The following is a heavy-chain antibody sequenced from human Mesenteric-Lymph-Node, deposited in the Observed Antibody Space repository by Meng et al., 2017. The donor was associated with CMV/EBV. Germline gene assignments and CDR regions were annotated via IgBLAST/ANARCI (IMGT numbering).Heavy chain of an antibody. J-gene: IGHJ5*02. CDR1: GYNSSGDYY. V-gene: IGHV4-30-4*01. Sequence: GYNSSGDYYGRWIRQPPGKGLEWIGYIYYSGSTYYNPSLESRITISVDTSNNQFSLKLSSVTAADTAVYYCARDTILRGVMGSWFDPWGQGTLVTVSS. CDR2: IYYSGST. CDR3: ARDTILRGVMGSWFDP. D-gene: IGHD3-10*01.